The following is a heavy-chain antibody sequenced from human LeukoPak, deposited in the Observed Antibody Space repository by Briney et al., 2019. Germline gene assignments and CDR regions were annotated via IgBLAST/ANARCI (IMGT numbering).Heavy chain of an antibody. J-gene: IGHJ4*02. V-gene: IGHV1-69*04. CDR3: ARSMPLGEYYFDY. D-gene: IGHD3-10*01. CDR2: IIPILGIA. Sequence: GASVKVSCKASGGTFSSYAISWVRQAPGQGLEWMGRIIPILGIANYAQKFQGRVTITADKSTSTAYMELSSLRSEDTAVYYCARSMPLGEYYFDYWGQGTLVTVSS. CDR1: GGTFSSYA.